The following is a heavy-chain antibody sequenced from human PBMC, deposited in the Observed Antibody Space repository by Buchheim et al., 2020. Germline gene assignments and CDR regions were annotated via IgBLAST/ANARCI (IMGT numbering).Heavy chain of an antibody. CDR3: ARGGQIAVAGTGCFDY. D-gene: IGHD6-19*01. CDR2: INHSGST. Sequence: QVQLQQWGAGLLKPSETLSLTCAVYGGSFSGYYWSWIRQPPGKGLEWIGEINHSGSTNYNPSLKSRVTISVDTYKNQFSLKLSSVTAADTAVYYCARGGQIAVAGTGCFDYWGQGTL. CDR1: GGSFSGYY. J-gene: IGHJ4*02. V-gene: IGHV4-34*01.